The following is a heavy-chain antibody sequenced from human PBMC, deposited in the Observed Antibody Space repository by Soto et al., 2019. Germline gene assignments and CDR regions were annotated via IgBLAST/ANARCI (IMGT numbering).Heavy chain of an antibody. CDR2: IYYSGRT. J-gene: IGHJ4*02. Sequence: SETLSLTCIVPGESISRSSYYWGWIRQPPGKGLEWIGSIYYSGRTYYNPSFKSRVTISIDTSKNQFSLKLSSVTATDTAVYYCARQRTTVVTQAYFDHWGQGALVTVSS. V-gene: IGHV4-39*01. D-gene: IGHD2-21*02. CDR1: GESISRSSYY. CDR3: ARQRTTVVTQAYFDH.